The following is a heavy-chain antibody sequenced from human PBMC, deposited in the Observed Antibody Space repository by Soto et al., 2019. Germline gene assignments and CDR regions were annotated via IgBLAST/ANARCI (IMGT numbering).Heavy chain of an antibody. Sequence: SETLSLTCTVSGDSISPYYWSWIRQPPGKGLEWLGYIYYSGSTNYNPSLKNRVIISVDTSKNQFSLKLTSVTAADTAVYYCAREPSGDYTHYFDYWGPGTLVTVSS. D-gene: IGHD4-17*01. V-gene: IGHV4-59*01. J-gene: IGHJ4*02. CDR2: IYYSGST. CDR1: GDSISPYY. CDR3: AREPSGDYTHYFDY.